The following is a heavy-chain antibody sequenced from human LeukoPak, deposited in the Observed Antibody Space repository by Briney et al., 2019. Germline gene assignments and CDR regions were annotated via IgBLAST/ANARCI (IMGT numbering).Heavy chain of an antibody. D-gene: IGHD2-2*02. Sequence: PSQTLSLTCTVSGGSISSGSYYWSWIRQPAGKGLEWIGRIYTSGSTNYNPSLKSRVTISVDTSKNQFSLMLSSVTAADTAVYYCASPILGWGQGTLVTVSS. V-gene: IGHV4-61*02. CDR2: IYTSGST. J-gene: IGHJ4*02. CDR1: GGSISSGSYY. CDR3: ASPILG.